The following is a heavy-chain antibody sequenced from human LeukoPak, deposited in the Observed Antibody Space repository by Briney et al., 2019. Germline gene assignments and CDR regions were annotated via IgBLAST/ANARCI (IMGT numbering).Heavy chain of an antibody. CDR1: GGSISSSTYC. J-gene: IGHJ4*02. Sequence: SETLSLTCTVSGGSISSSTYCWGWIRQPPGKGLEWIGSIYYSGNTYYNPSLNSRLTISVDTSKNQFSLKLRYVTAADTAVYYCARVDIAVVPSAAFDYWGQGTLVTVSS. CDR2: IYYSGNT. V-gene: IGHV4-39*01. D-gene: IGHD2-2*03. CDR3: ARVDIAVVPSAAFDY.